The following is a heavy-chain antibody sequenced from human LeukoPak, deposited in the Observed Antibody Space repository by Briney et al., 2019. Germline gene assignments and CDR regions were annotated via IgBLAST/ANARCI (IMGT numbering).Heavy chain of an antibody. V-gene: IGHV4-59*11. D-gene: IGHD5-24*01. Sequence: SETLSLTCTVSGGSISSHYWSWIRQPPGKGLEWIGYIYYSGSTNYTPSLKSRVTISVDTSKNQFSLKLSSVTAADTAVYYCARGREASYFDYWGLGTLVTVSS. CDR1: GGSISSHY. CDR3: ARGREASYFDY. CDR2: IYYSGST. J-gene: IGHJ4*02.